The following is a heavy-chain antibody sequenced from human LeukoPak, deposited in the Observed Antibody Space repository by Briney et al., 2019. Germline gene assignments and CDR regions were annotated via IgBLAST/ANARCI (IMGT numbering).Heavy chain of an antibody. Sequence: PSETLSLTCTVSGYSISSGYYWGWIRQPPGKGLEWIGSIYHSGSTNYNPSLKSRVTISVDTSKNQFSLKLSSVTAADTAVYYCARHRPITMVRGVPVGWFDPWGQGTLVTVSS. CDR1: GYSISSGYY. D-gene: IGHD3-10*01. CDR2: IYHSGST. V-gene: IGHV4-38-2*02. J-gene: IGHJ5*02. CDR3: ARHRPITMVRGVPVGWFDP.